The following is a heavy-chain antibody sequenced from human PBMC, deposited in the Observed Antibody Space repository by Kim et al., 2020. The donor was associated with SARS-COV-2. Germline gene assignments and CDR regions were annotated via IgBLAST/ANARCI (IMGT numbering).Heavy chain of an antibody. CDR1: GFTFNNYW. D-gene: IGHD2-2*01. J-gene: IGHJ4*02. CDR3: ATRTSAPGYDY. V-gene: IGHV3-74*01. CDR2: INPDGSTP. Sequence: GGSLRLSCAASGFTFNNYWMHRVRQAPGKGLVWVSRINPDGSTPTYADSVKGRFTISRDNAKNTLYLQMNSLRAEDTAVYYCATRTSAPGYDYWGQGTLVTVSS.